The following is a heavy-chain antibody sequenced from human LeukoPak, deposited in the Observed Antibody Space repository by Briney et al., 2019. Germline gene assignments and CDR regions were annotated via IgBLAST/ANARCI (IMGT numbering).Heavy chain of an antibody. J-gene: IGHJ4*02. CDR3: ARGGDYYGGNFVGSDY. CDR1: GGSFSGYY. CDR2: INHSGST. D-gene: IGHD4-17*01. Sequence: PSETLSLTCAVYGGSFSGYYWSWIRQPPGKGLEWIGEINHSGSTNYNPSLKSRVIISVDTSKNQFSLKLSSVTAADTAVYYCARGGDYYGGNFVGSDYWGQGTLVTVSS. V-gene: IGHV4-34*01.